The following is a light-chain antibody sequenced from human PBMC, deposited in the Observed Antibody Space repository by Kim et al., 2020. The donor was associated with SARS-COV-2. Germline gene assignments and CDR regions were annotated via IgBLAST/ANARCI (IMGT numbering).Light chain of an antibody. J-gene: IGKJ2*01. CDR3: QQSYSTPIYT. CDR2: AAS. V-gene: IGKV1-39*01. Sequence: DIQMTQSPSSLSASVGDRVTITCRASQSISAYLNWYQHKPGKPPKLLIYAASTLQSGVPSRFSGSGSGTDFTLTITNLQPEDFATFYCQQSYSTPIYTFGQGTKLEI. CDR1: QSISAY.